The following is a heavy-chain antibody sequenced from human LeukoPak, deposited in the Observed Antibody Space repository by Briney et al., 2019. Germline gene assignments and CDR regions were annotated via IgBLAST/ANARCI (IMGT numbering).Heavy chain of an antibody. J-gene: IGHJ4*02. CDR2: ISYDGSNK. Sequence: GGSLRLSCAASGFTFSSDAMHWVRQAPGKGLEWVAVISYDGSNKYYADSVKGRFTISRDNSKNTLYLQMNSLRAEDTAVYYCANHGYCSSTSYEDYWGQETLVTVSS. CDR3: ANHGYCSSTSYEDY. CDR1: GFTFSSDA. D-gene: IGHD2-2*01. V-gene: IGHV3-30-3*01.